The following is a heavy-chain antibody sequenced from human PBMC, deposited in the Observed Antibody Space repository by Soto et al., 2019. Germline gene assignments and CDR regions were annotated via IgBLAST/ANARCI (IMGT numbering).Heavy chain of an antibody. CDR3: ARQIYDSDTGPNFQYYFDS. CDR1: GYRFAVYW. Sequence: PGESLKISCKGSGYRFAVYWITWVRQKPGKCLEWMGRIDPSDSQTYYSPSFRGHVTISVTKSITTVFLQWSSLRASDTAMYYCARQIYDSDTGPNFQYYFDSWGQGTPVTVSS. CDR2: IDPSDSQT. D-gene: IGHD3-22*01. J-gene: IGHJ4*02. V-gene: IGHV5-10-1*01.